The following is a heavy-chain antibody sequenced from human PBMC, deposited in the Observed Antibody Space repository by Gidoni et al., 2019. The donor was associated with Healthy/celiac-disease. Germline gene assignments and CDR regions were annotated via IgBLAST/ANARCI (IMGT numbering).Heavy chain of an antibody. D-gene: IGHD3-22*01. Sequence: QVQLQQWGAGLLKPSETLSLTCAVYGGSFSGYYWSWIRQPPGKGLEWIGEINHSGSTNYNPSLKSRVTISVDTSKNQFPLKLSSVTAADTAVYYCAREEGYYYDSSGIVWGQGTLVTVSS. V-gene: IGHV4-34*01. CDR2: INHSGST. CDR3: AREEGYYYDSSGIV. J-gene: IGHJ4*02. CDR1: GGSFSGYY.